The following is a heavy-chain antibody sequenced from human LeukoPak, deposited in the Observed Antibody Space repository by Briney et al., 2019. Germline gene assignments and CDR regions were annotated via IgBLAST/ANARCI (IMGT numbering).Heavy chain of an antibody. V-gene: IGHV3-7*05. J-gene: IGHJ3*02. D-gene: IGHD5-18*01. CDR2: TNQDGSEK. CDR3: ARDRGYSTFDM. Sequence: GGSLRLSCVASGFTFSSYWMAWVRQAPGKGLEWVANTNQDGSEKNYVDSVKGRLTISRDNAKNSLCLQMNSLRAEDMAVYYCARDRGYSTFDMWGQGTMVTVSS. CDR1: GFTFSSYW.